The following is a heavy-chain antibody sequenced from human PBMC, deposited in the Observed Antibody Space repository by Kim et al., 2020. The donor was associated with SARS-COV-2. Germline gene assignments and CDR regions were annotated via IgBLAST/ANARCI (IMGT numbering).Heavy chain of an antibody. D-gene: IGHD2-2*01. CDR2: ISSISNYT. CDR1: GFTFSGYY. CDR3: ARGLYCSSTSCYEFDP. Sequence: GGTLRLSCAASGFTFSGYYMSWIRQAPGKGLEWVSYISSISNYTYYADSVKGRFTISRANVKNSLSLEMNSLRAEDTAVYYCARGLYCSSTSCYEFDPWGQGTLVTVSS. V-gene: IGHV3-11*05. J-gene: IGHJ5*02.